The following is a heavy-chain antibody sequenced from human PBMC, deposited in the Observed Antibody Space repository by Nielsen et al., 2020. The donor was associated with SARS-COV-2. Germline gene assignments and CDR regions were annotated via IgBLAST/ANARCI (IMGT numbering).Heavy chain of an antibody. CDR1: GFTFDDYG. J-gene: IGHJ3*02. D-gene: IGHD3-9*01. Sequence: SLKISCAASGFTFDDYGMSWVRQAPGKGLEWVSGISWNSGSIGYADSVKGRFTISRDNAKNSLYLQMNSLRAEDTALYYCAKDPYYDILTGSGAFDIWGQGTMVTVSS. CDR3: AKDPYYDILTGSGAFDI. V-gene: IGHV3-9*01. CDR2: ISWNSGSI.